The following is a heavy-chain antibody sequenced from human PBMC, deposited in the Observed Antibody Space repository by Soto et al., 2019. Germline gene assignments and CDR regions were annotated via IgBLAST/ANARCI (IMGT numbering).Heavy chain of an antibody. V-gene: IGHV1-18*01. CDR3: ARGVGSGSYYNQYNWFDP. J-gene: IGHJ5*02. CDR2: INVYNGNR. D-gene: IGHD3-10*01. Sequence: QVQLVQSGGEVKKPGASVKVSCKASGYTFTNYGISWVRQAPGQGLEWMGWINVYNGNRKYAQKVQGRVTMTTDTATSKAYMELRSRRSDDTAVYYCARGVGSGSYYNQYNWFDPWGQGTLVTVSS. CDR1: GYTFTNYG.